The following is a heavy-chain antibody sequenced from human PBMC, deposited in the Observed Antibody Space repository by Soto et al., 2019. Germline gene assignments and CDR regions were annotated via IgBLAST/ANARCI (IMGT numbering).Heavy chain of an antibody. D-gene: IGHD2-2*01. Sequence: QVQLVQSGAEVKKPGSSVKVSCKASGGTFSSYAISWVRQAPGQGLEWMGGIIPIFGTANYAQKFQGRVTXPXXXSXSTAYMELSSLRSEDTAVYYWARHVPAAGYYYGMDVWGQGTTVTVSS. CDR3: ARHVPAAGYYYGMDV. V-gene: IGHV1-69*05. CDR2: IIPIFGTA. J-gene: IGHJ6*02. CDR1: GGTFSSYA.